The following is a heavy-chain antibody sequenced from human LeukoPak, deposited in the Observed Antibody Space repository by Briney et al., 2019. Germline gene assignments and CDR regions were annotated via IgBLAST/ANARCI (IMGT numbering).Heavy chain of an antibody. CDR1: GFTFSSYS. CDR2: ISSSSSYI. V-gene: IGHV3-21*01. D-gene: IGHD4-17*01. Sequence: GGSLRLSCAASGFTFSSYSMNWVRQAPGKGLEWVSSISSSSSYIYYADSVKGRFTISRDNAKNSLYLQMNSLRAEDTAVYYCAKDAMTTVTTYAFDIWGQGTMVTVSS. J-gene: IGHJ3*02. CDR3: AKDAMTTVTTYAFDI.